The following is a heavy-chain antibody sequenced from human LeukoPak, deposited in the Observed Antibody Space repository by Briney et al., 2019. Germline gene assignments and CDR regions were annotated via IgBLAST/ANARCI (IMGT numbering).Heavy chain of an antibody. CDR2: ISGSGGST. CDR3: AKGSGGYDRGYFDY. CDR1: GFTFSSYA. D-gene: IGHD3-10*01. V-gene: IGHV3-23*01. J-gene: IGHJ4*02. Sequence: GGSMRLSCSASGFTFSSYAMSWVRQAPGQGLEWLSAISGSGGSTYYADSVKGRFTISRDYSKNTLYLQMNSPRGEDTAVYYCAKGSGGYDRGYFDYWGQGTLVTVSS.